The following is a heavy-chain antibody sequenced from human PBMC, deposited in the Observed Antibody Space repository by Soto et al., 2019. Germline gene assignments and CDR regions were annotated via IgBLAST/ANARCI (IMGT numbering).Heavy chain of an antibody. V-gene: IGHV4-31*03. J-gene: IGHJ5*02. CDR3: AKDGAYYYDSSGYYSGYWFDP. CDR1: GGSISSGGYY. CDR2: IYYSGST. D-gene: IGHD3-22*01. Sequence: SETLSLTCTVSGGSISSGGYYWSWIRQHPGKGMEWIGYIYYSGSTHYNPSLKSRVTTSLHTSKNQLSLKLSSVTPAGTAVNYCAKDGAYYYDSSGYYSGYWFDPWGQGTLVTVSS.